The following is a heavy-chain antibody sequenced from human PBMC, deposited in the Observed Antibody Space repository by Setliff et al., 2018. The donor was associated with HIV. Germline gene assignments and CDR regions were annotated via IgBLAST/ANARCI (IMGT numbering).Heavy chain of an antibody. V-gene: IGHV5-51*06. CDR1: GYSFTSHW. CDR3: ARRPYYDSWSGHQAFDI. J-gene: IGHJ3*02. D-gene: IGHD3-3*01. CDR2: IYPPDSDT. Sequence: GESLKISCKASGYSFTSHWIGWVRQMPGKGLEWMGIIYPPDSDTTYSPSFQGQVIISADKSISTAYVQWSGLKASDTAMYYCARRPYYDSWSGHQAFDIWGQGTMVTVSS.